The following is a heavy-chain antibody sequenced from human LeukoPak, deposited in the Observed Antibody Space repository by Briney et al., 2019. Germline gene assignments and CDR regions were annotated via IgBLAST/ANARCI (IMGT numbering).Heavy chain of an antibody. CDR3: ARGARDDAFDI. Sequence: GGSLRLSCAASGFTFSSYWMHWVRQAPGKGLVWVSRINSDGSSTSYADSVKGRFTISRDNAKNTLYLQMNSLRAEDTAVYYCARGARDDAFDIWGQGTMVTVSS. CDR2: INSDGSST. J-gene: IGHJ3*02. CDR1: GFTFSSYW. V-gene: IGHV3-74*01.